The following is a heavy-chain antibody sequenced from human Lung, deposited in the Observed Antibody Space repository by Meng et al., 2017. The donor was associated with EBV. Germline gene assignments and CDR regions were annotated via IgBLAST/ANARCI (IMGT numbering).Heavy chain of an antibody. CDR2: IYDSGST. CDR3: AREYSSSSGLPGP. J-gene: IGHJ5*02. Sequence: QLQVSWSGMVKPYPTLSLNCTVSGGSIRFGDYYWSWIRQPPGKGLEWIGYIYDSGSTSYNPSLMSRVTISVDTSRNQFSLKLTSVTAADTAVYYCAREYSSSSGLPGPWGQGTLVTVSS. V-gene: IGHV4-30-4*08. D-gene: IGHD6-6*01. CDR1: GGSIRFGDYY.